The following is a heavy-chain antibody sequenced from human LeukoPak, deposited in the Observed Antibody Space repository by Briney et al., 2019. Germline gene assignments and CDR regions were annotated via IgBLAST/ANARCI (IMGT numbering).Heavy chain of an antibody. Sequence: GGSLRLSCAASGFTFSSYSMNWVRQAPGKGLEWLSYISSGGSTIYYADSVKGRFTISRDNSKNSLYLQMNSLRAEDTAVYYCAKWLGGWFLSSMYYFDYWGQGTLVTVSS. D-gene: IGHD3-10*01. CDR1: GFTFSSYS. J-gene: IGHJ4*02. V-gene: IGHV3-48*04. CDR2: ISSGGSTI. CDR3: AKWLGGWFLSSMYYFDY.